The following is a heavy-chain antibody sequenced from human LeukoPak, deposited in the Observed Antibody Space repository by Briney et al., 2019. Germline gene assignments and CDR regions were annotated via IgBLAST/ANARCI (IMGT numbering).Heavy chain of an antibody. V-gene: IGHV4-59*01. J-gene: IGHJ5*02. Sequence: SETLSLTCTVSGGSTYEYHWVWIRQSPGKGLEWIGDIYASGHTDYNLSPRSRLTMSIDPAQRHFSLTVKDVTAADTAVYYCARGGRFVELNYFDPWGQGILVIVSS. CDR3: ARGGRFVELNYFDP. D-gene: IGHD3-3*01. CDR1: GGSTYEYH. CDR2: IYASGHT.